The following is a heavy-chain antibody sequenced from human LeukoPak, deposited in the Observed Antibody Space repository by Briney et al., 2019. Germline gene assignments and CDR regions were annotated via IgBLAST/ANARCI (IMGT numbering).Heavy chain of an antibody. V-gene: IGHV1-69*01. CDR1: GGTFSSYA. CDR2: IIPIFGTA. D-gene: IGHD2-2*01. CDR3: ARNAVPDRPFSGMDV. Sequence: SVKVSCKASGGTFSSYAISWVRQAPGQGLEWMGGIIPIFGTANYAQKFQGRVTITADESTSTAYMELSSLRSEDTAVYYCARNAVPDRPFSGMDVWGKGATVTVSS. J-gene: IGHJ6*04.